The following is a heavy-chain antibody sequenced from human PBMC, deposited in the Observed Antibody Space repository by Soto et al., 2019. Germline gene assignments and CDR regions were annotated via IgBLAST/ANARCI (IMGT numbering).Heavy chain of an antibody. CDR3: AHGAFGEFVGSFGY. CDR1: GFSLSTSGVG. D-gene: IGHD3-10*01. J-gene: IGHJ4*02. V-gene: IGHV2-5*02. Sequence: QITLKESGPTLVKPTQTLTLTCTFSGFSLSTSGVGVAWIRQPPGKALEWLAIFYWDDGKRYNPSLQNRLTITKDTAKNQVLLTMTNMDPVDTATYFCAHGAFGEFVGSFGYWGQGTLVSVSS. CDR2: FYWDDGK.